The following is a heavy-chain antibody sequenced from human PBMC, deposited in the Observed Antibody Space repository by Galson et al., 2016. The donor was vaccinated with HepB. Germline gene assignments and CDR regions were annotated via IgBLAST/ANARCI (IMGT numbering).Heavy chain of an antibody. CDR2: IYYTGIT. Sequence: SETLSLTCTVSGGSISSSTCYWDWVRQPPGKGLEWIGAIYYTGITAYNSSLESRVTMSVETSKNQFSLKLSSVTAADTAGYYCARRPIVGHTTSAMDVWGQGTKVTVSS. CDR1: GGSISSSTCY. J-gene: IGHJ6*02. V-gene: IGHV4-39*01. CDR3: ARRPIVGHTTSAMDV. D-gene: IGHD1-26*01.